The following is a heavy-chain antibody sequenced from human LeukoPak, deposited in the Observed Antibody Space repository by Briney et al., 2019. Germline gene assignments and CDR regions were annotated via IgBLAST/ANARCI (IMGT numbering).Heavy chain of an antibody. CDR1: GFTFSSYA. J-gene: IGHJ6*03. Sequence: PGGSLRLSCAASGFTFSSYAMHWVRQTPGKGLEYVAAISTNGGATYYANSVKGRFTVSRDNSQNTLYLQMGSLKTDDMAVYYCARDPRLYPNTYYYYMDVWGKGTTVTVSS. CDR3: ARDPRLYPNTYYYYMDV. CDR2: ISTNGGAT. D-gene: IGHD5/OR15-5a*01. V-gene: IGHV3-64*01.